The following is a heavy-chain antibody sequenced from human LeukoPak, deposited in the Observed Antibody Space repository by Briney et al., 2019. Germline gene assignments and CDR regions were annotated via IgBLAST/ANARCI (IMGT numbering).Heavy chain of an antibody. Sequence: PGGSQRLSXAASGFTFSDYYMSWIRQAPGKGLEWVAYISSSGSTIYYADSVKGRFTISRDNAKNSLYLQMNSLRAEDTAVYYCARDSRRIAAAGGPGYWGQGTLVTVSS. CDR2: ISSSGSTI. D-gene: IGHD6-13*01. CDR3: ARDSRRIAAAGGPGY. CDR1: GFTFSDYY. J-gene: IGHJ4*02. V-gene: IGHV3-11*04.